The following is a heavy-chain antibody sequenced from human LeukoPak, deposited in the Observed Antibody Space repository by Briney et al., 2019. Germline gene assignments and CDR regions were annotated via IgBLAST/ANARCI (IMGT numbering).Heavy chain of an antibody. V-gene: IGHV3-49*03. J-gene: IGHJ4*02. CDR3: TRGSDGTMIVVDRFDY. CDR2: IRSKAYGGTT. Sequence: GGPLRLSCTASGFTFGDYAMSWFRQAPGKGLEWVGFIRSKAYGGTTEYAASVKGRFTISRDDSKSIAYLQMNSLKTEDTAVYYCTRGSDGTMIVVDRFDYWGQGTLVTVSS. D-gene: IGHD3-22*01. CDR1: GFTFGDYA.